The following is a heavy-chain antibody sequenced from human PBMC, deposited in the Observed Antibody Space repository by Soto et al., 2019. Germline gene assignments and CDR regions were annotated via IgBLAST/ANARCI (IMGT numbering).Heavy chain of an antibody. V-gene: IGHV1-46*01. CDR2: INPDGGRT. D-gene: IGHD2-21*02. Sequence: QVQLVQSGAEVTKPGASVKVSCKASGYTFTSYYIHWVRQAPGQGLEWVAMINPDGGRTNYAQMFKGRVTLTRDTSTGTVDMELSSLTSDDTAVYYCARGPSCGGDCYLFDYWGQGSLVTVSS. CDR1: GYTFTSYY. J-gene: IGHJ4*02. CDR3: ARGPSCGGDCYLFDY.